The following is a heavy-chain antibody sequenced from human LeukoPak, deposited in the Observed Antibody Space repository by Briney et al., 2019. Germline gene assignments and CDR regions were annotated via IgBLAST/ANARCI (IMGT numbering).Heavy chain of an antibody. CDR3: ARALGAFDI. CDR1: GGSISSGNW. J-gene: IGHJ3*02. Sequence: SETLSLTCAVSGGSISSGNWWSWVRQPPGKGLEWIGEIYHSGSTNYNPSLKSRVTISADKNQFSLKLSSVTAADTAVYYCARALGAFDIWGQGTMVTVS. V-gene: IGHV4-4*02. CDR2: IYHSGST.